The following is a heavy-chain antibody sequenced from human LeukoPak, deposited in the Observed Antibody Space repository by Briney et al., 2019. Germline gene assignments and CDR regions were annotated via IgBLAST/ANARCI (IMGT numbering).Heavy chain of an antibody. J-gene: IGHJ3*01. CDR2: ISSSSTII. Sequence: GGSLRLSCAASGFTFSSYELYWVRQAPGKGLEWISYISSSSTIIKYADSVRGRFTISRDDARESLYLQMSSLRADDTAIYYCGASRQYVGAFDVWGQGTLVTVSS. CDR1: GFTFSSYE. V-gene: IGHV3-48*03. D-gene: IGHD3-16*01. CDR3: GASRQYVGAFDV.